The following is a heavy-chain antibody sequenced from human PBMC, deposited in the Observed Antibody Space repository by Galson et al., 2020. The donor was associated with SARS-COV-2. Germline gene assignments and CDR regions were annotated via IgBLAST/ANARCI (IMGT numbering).Heavy chain of an antibody. CDR3: PKSDSVAYVRWFDS. V-gene: IGHV4-59*11. D-gene: IGHD2-15*01. J-gene: IGHJ5*01. CDR1: GASISGHY. CDR2: IYNSGTT. Sequence: SETLSLTCSVFGASISGHYWNWIRQAPGKGLEWIGYIYNSGTTNYNPSLKSRVTISVDTSKNQFSLRLSSVTAADAAVYYCPKSDSVAYVRWFDSWGQGNLVTVSP.